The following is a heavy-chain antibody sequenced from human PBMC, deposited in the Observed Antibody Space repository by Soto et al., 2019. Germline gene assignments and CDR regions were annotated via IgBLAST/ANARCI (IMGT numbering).Heavy chain of an antibody. CDR2: IYYNGNT. Sequence: PSETLSLTCTVSGGSISSGGYYWSWIRQHPGRGLEWIGYIYYNGNTYHNPSLKSRVTVSVDTSKNQFSLNVRSVTAADTAVYYCARCSLVVIPVPGFDPWGQGTLVTVSS. D-gene: IGHD2-15*01. CDR1: GGSISSGGYY. CDR3: ARCSLVVIPVPGFDP. J-gene: IGHJ5*02. V-gene: IGHV4-31*03.